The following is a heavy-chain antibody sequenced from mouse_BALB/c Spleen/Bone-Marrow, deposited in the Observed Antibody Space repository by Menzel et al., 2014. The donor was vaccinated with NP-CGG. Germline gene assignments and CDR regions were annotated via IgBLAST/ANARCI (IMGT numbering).Heavy chain of an antibody. V-gene: IGHV5-9*02. CDR3: ARHPYYGNYPAWFAY. CDR1: GFAFSSYD. Sequence: EVKLVESGGGLVKPGGSLKLSCAASGFAFSSYDMSWVRQTPEKRLEWVATISSGGSYTYYPDSVKGRFTISRDNAWNTLYLQMSSLRSEDTALYYCARHPYYGNYPAWFAYWGQGTLVTVSA. J-gene: IGHJ3*01. CDR2: ISSGGSYT. D-gene: IGHD2-10*01.